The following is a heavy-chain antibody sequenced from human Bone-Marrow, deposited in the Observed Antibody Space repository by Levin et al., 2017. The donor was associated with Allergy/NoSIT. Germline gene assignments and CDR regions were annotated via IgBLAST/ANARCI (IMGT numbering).Heavy chain of an antibody. Sequence: GESLKISCAASGFTFSNYWMHWVRQAPRKGLVWVSRINSDGSSTYYADFVKGRFTISRDNAKNTLYLQMNSLRGEDTAVYYCARWGAAAGMDDAFDIWGQGTLVTVSS. CDR1: GFTFSNYW. J-gene: IGHJ3*02. CDR2: INSDGSST. V-gene: IGHV3-74*01. D-gene: IGHD6-13*01. CDR3: ARWGAAAGMDDAFDI.